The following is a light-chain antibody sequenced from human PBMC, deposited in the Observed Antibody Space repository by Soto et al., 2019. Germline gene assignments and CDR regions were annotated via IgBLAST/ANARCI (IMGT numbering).Light chain of an antibody. CDR3: SSYASTATRV. CDR1: SRDVGGYNS. CDR2: DVS. Sequence: SGPAQPSPLSGSPGPSITIPRTRTSRDVGGYNSVSWYQQHPGKAPQLMIYDVSYRPSGVSDRFSGSKSGNTASLTVSGLRAEDEADYYCSSYASTATRVFGGGTKVTVL. J-gene: IGLJ3*02. V-gene: IGLV2-14*01.